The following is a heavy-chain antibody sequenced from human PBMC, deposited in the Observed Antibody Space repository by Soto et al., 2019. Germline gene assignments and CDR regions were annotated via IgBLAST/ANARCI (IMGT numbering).Heavy chain of an antibody. CDR1: GYTFSNFG. CDR3: ARVPYSSGWYFAFNI. J-gene: IGHJ3*02. CDR2: ISGYNGDT. V-gene: IGHV1-18*01. Sequence: GASVKVSCKASGYTFSNFGITWVRQAPGQRLEWMGWISGYNGDTNYAPKFKGRVTMTTDRSTSTAYMELRSLRSDDTAVYYCARVPYSSGWYFAFNIWGQGTMVTVSS. D-gene: IGHD6-19*01.